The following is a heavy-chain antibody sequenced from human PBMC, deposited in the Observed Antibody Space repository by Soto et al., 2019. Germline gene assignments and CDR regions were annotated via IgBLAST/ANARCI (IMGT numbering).Heavy chain of an antibody. V-gene: IGHV3-74*01. D-gene: IGHD7-27*01. J-gene: IGHJ4*02. CDR2: LNPDGSATNPDGSTT. CDR3: ARGGPRWSHWGLFDY. CDR1: EFTFSAYW. Sequence: LRLSCVASEFTFSAYWMHWVRQAPGKGLVWVARLNPDGSATNPDGSTTTHADSVEGRFTISRDNAKNTLSLQMNSLRPDATAVYYCARGGPRWSHWGLFDYWGQGTQVAVSS.